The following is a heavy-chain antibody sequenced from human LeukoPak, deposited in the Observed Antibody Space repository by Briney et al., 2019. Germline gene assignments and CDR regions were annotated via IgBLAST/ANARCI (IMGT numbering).Heavy chain of an antibody. V-gene: IGHV1-46*01. CDR3: ARMDYYYGMDV. CDR1: GYTFTSYY. Sequence: ASVKVSCKASGYTFTSYYMHWVRQAPGQGLEWMGIINPSDGSTSYAQKFQGRVNMTRDTSTSTVYMELSSLRSEDTAVYYCARMDYYYGMDVWGKGTTVTVSS. J-gene: IGHJ6*04. CDR2: INPSDGST.